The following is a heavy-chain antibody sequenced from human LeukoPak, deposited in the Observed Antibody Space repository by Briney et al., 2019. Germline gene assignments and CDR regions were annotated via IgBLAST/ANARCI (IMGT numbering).Heavy chain of an antibody. CDR3: SRGSSLTGNRVPSDY. J-gene: IGHJ4*02. D-gene: IGHD3-9*01. CDR2: ISPNNGGT. V-gene: IGHV1-2*02. CDR1: GYTFTGYY. Sequence: ASVKVSRKASGYTFTGYYIHWVRQAPGQGLEWMGWISPNNGGTKYAQNFRGRVTMTRDTSITTAYMEMSTLRSDDTAMYYCSRGSSLTGNRVPSDYWGQGTLVTVSS.